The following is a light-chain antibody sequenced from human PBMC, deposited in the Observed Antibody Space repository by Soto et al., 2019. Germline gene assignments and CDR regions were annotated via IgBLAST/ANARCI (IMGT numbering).Light chain of an antibody. CDR1: QSISSW. CDR2: KAS. Sequence: DIQMTQSPSTLSASVGDRVTIACRASQSISSWLAWYQQKPGKAPKLLISKASNLESGVPSRFSGSGSGTEFTLTISSLQPDDFATYYRQQYYSYWTFGQGTKVDIK. J-gene: IGKJ1*01. CDR3: QQYYSYWT. V-gene: IGKV1-5*03.